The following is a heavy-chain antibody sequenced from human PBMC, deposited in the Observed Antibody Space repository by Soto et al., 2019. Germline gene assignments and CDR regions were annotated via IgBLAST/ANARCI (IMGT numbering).Heavy chain of an antibody. J-gene: IGHJ4*02. CDR1: GFTFSSYA. D-gene: IGHD6-19*01. V-gene: IGHV3-23*01. CDR3: AKPDHVFMGIAVLWATQINY. Sequence: EVQLLESGGGLVQPGGSLRLSCAASGFTFSSYAMSWVRQAPGKGLEWVSAISGSGGSTYYADSVKGRFTISRDNSKNTLYLQMNSLRAEDTAVYYCAKPDHVFMGIAVLWATQINYWGQGTLVTVSS. CDR2: ISGSGGST.